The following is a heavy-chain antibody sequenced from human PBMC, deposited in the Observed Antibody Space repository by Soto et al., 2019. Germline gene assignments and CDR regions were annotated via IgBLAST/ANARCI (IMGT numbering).Heavy chain of an antibody. D-gene: IGHD3-16*01. J-gene: IGHJ4*02. CDR3: ARVPTGRYGVWNS. Sequence: PGGSLRLSCAASGFTFSSYWMHWVRQAPGKGLVWVSRINPDGSITTYADSVKGRFTISRDNAKNTLYLQMNSLRGDDTAVYYCARVPTGRYGVWNSWGQGTLVTVSS. CDR2: INPDGSIT. V-gene: IGHV3-74*03. CDR1: GFTFSSYW.